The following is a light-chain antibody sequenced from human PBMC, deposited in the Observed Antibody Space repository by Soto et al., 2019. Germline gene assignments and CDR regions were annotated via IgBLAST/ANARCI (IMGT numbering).Light chain of an antibody. J-gene: IGLJ1*01. Sequence: SALTQPASVSGSPGQSITISCTGTSSDVGGYNYVSWYQQHPGKAPKLMIYEVSNRPSGVSNRFSGSKSGNTASLTISGLQAEDEADYYCSSYTSSSTLSVFGIGTKLTVL. V-gene: IGLV2-14*01. CDR2: EVS. CDR3: SSYTSSSTLSV. CDR1: SSDVGGYNY.